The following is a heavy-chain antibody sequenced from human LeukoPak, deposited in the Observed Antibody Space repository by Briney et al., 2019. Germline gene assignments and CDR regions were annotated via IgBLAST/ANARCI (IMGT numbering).Heavy chain of an antibody. J-gene: IGHJ4*02. Sequence: GGSLRLSCAASGFTFSSYSMNWVRQAPGKGLEWVSSISSSSSYIYYGDSVKGRFTISRDNAKNSLYLQMNSLRAEDTAVYYCARGLRYFDWLFATFDYWGQGTLVTVSS. D-gene: IGHD3-9*01. CDR1: GFTFSSYS. CDR2: ISSSSSYI. CDR3: ARGLRYFDWLFATFDY. V-gene: IGHV3-21*01.